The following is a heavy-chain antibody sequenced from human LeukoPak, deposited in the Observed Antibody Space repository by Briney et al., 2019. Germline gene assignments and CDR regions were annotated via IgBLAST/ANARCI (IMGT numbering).Heavy chain of an antibody. CDR2: ISSSSSYI. D-gene: IGHD4-17*01. J-gene: IGHJ4*02. V-gene: IGHV3-21*01. CDR3: ARADYGDFTFDY. CDR1: GFTFSSYS. Sequence: GGSLRLFCAASGFTFSSYSMNWVRQAPGKGLEWVSSISSSSSYIYYADSVKRRFTISRDNAKNSLYLQMNSLRAEDTAVYYCARADYGDFTFDYWGRGTLVTVSS.